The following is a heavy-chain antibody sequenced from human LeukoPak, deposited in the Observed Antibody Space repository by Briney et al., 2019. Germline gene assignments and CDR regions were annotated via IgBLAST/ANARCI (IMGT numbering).Heavy chain of an antibody. V-gene: IGHV1-2*02. D-gene: IGHD2-2*01. CDR3: AREAPSGSCSSTSRYPVGWFDP. J-gene: IGHJ5*02. CDR1: GYTFTGYY. CDR2: INPNSGGT. Sequence: GASVKVSCKASGYTFTGYYMHWVRQAPGQGLEWMGWINPNSGGTNYAQKFQGRVTMTRDTSISTAYMELSRLRSDDTAVYYCAREAPSGSCSSTSRYPVGWFDPWGQGALVTVSS.